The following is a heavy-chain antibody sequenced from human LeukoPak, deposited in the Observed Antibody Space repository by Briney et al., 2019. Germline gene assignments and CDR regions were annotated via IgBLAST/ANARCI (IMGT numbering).Heavy chain of an antibody. J-gene: IGHJ4*02. V-gene: IGHV5-51*01. CDR3: ARHDTAMVINY. Sequence: GESLKISCKGSGYIFAAYWIGWVRQMPGKGLEWMGIIYPGDSDTRYSPSFQGQVTISADKSISTAYLQWSSLKASDTAMYYCARHDTAMVINYWGQGTLVTVSS. CDR2: IYPGDSDT. CDR1: GYIFAAYW. D-gene: IGHD5-18*01.